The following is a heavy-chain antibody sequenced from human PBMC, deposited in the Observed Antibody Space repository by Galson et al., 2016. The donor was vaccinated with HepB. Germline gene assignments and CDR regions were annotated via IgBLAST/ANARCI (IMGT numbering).Heavy chain of an antibody. CDR3: AREKGYLTNWFFDL. CDR2: IYSDGSA. D-gene: IGHD3-16*02. CDR1: GFVVSTKY. V-gene: IGHV3-66*02. J-gene: IGHJ2*01. Sequence: SLRLSCAVSGFVVSTKYMSWVRQALGKGLEWVSVIYSDGSAYYADSVKGRFTISRDISKNMVDLQMNNLRAEDTAVYYCAREKGYLTNWFFDLWGRGTLVTVSS.